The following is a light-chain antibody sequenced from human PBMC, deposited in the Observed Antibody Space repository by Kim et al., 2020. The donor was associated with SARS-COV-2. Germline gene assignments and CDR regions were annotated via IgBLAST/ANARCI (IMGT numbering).Light chain of an antibody. J-gene: IGLJ1*01. CDR2: QDN. CDR1: KLGDKY. CDR3: QAWDSSTGD. Sequence: VSPGQPASITCSGDKLGDKYACWYQQKPGQSPVLVIYQDNKRPSGIPERFSGSNSGNTATLTISGTQAMDEADYYCQAWDSSTGDFGTGTKVTVL. V-gene: IGLV3-1*01.